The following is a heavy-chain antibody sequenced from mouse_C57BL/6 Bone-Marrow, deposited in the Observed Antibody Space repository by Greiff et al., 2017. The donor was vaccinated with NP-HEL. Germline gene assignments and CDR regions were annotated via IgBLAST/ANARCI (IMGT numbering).Heavy chain of an antibody. CDR1: GYTFTSYW. Sequence: VQLQQPGAELVKPGASVKMSCKASGYTFTSYWITWVKQRPGQGLEWIGDIYPGSGSTNYNEKFKRKATLTVDTSSSTAYMQLSSLTSDDSAVYYCTRDSKNYFDYWGQGTTLTVSS. V-gene: IGHV1-55*01. CDR3: TRDSKNYFDY. CDR2: IYPGSGST. D-gene: IGHD2-5*01. J-gene: IGHJ2*01.